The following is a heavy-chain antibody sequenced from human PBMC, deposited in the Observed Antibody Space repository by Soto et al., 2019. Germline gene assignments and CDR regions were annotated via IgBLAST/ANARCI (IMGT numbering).Heavy chain of an antibody. J-gene: IGHJ4*02. CDR3: ARGVRYYYDSSGYSFDY. Sequence: PSETLSLTGAVYSGSISSGGYAWSWILQPPGKGLEWIGYIYHSGSTYYNPSRKSRVTISVDRSKNQFSLKLSSVTAADTAVYYCARGVRYYYDSSGYSFDYWGQGTLVTVSS. V-gene: IGHV4-30-2*01. D-gene: IGHD3-22*01. CDR1: SGSISSGGYA. CDR2: IYHSGST.